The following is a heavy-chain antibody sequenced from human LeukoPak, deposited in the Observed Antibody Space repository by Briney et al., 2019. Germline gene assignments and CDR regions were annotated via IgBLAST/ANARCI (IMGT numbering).Heavy chain of an antibody. J-gene: IGHJ4*02. V-gene: IGHV3-21*01. CDR1: GFTFSSYS. CDR2: ISSSSSYI. Sequence: VGSLRLSCAASGFTFSSYSMNWVRQAPGKGLEWVSSISSSSSYIYYADSVKDRFTISRDNAKNSLYLQKNSLRAEDTAVYYCARDRIVGAIPIDYWGQGTLVTVSS. D-gene: IGHD1-26*01. CDR3: ARDRIVGAIPIDY.